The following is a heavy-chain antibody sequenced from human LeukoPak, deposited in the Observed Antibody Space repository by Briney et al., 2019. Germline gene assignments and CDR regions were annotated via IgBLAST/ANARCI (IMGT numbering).Heavy chain of an antibody. CDR2: IYPGDSDT. CDR1: GYSFTSYW. V-gene: IGHV5-51*01. D-gene: IGHD1-1*01. J-gene: IGHJ6*02. Sequence: GESLKISCKGSGYSFTSYWIGWVRQMPGKGLEWMGIIYPGDSDTRYSPSFQGQVTISADKSISTAYLQWSSLKASDTAMYYCARLGTVTTSYYYGMDIWGQGTTVTVSS. CDR3: ARLGTVTTSYYYGMDI.